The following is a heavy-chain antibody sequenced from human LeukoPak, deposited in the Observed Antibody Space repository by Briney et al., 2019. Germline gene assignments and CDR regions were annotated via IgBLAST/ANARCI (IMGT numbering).Heavy chain of an antibody. CDR3: ARDTSDYSGSYFDY. Sequence: PSETLSLTCTVSGGSISSGSYYWRRIRQPAGMGLEWIGRIYTSGSTNYNPSLKSRVTISVDTSKNQFSLKLSSVTAADTAVYYCARDTSDYSGSYFDYWGQGTLVTVSS. V-gene: IGHV4-61*02. CDR1: GGSISSGSYY. D-gene: IGHD1-26*01. J-gene: IGHJ4*02. CDR2: IYTSGST.